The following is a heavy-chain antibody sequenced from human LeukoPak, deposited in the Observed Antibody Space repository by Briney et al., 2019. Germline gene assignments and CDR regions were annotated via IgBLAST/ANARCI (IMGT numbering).Heavy chain of an antibody. CDR2: IYYSGST. Sequence: RASETLSLTCTVSGGSISSYYWSWIRQPPGKGLEWIDYIYYSGSTNYNPSLKSRVTILVDTSKKQFSLKLSSVTAADTAVYYCARGSGSLSSKFDYWGQGTLVTVSS. V-gene: IGHV4-59*01. CDR1: GGSISSYY. CDR3: ARGSGSLSSKFDY. J-gene: IGHJ4*02. D-gene: IGHD1-26*01.